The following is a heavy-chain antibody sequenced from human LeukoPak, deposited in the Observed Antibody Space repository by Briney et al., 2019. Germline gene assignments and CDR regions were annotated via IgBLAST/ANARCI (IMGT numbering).Heavy chain of an antibody. Sequence: AASVKVSCKASGGTFSSNYVSWVRQAPGQGLQWMGRIIPILAIPNYAHKFQGRITITADKSATTAYMELSSLTSEDTAVYYCARDREVGSATEGFWFFDLWGRGTLVTVSS. D-gene: IGHD1-26*01. V-gene: IGHV1-69*04. CDR3: ARDREVGSATEGFWFFDL. CDR2: IIPILAIP. CDR1: GGTFSSNY. J-gene: IGHJ2*01.